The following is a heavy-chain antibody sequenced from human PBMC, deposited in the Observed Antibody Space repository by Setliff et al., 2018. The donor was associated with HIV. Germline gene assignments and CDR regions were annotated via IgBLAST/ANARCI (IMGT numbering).Heavy chain of an antibody. J-gene: IGHJ4*02. CDR1: GDSIRSSVYY. Sequence: SETLSLTCTVSGDSIRSSVYYWGWIRRPPGKGREWIGSVHNSGSTYYNPSVKSRVVISVDPSKNQFSLKLTSVTAADTAVYYCARTDIEAGHNHFDYRGQGTLVTVSS. D-gene: IGHD5-12*01. CDR3: ARTDIEAGHNHFDY. CDR2: VHNSGST. V-gene: IGHV4-39*07.